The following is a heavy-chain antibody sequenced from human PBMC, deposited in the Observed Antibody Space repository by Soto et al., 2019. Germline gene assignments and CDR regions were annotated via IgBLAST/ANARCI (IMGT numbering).Heavy chain of an antibody. Sequence: VGSLRLSCVGSGFTFSSYWMAWVRQAPGKGLEWVADIKQDGNDTYYVDSVKGRFTISRDNAENSVYLQMNSLRAEDTAVYYCTRVDYDFWSGYPALYYYGMDVWGQGTTVTVSS. CDR3: TRVDYDFWSGYPALYYYGMDV. J-gene: IGHJ6*02. CDR1: GFTFSSYW. D-gene: IGHD3-3*01. V-gene: IGHV3-7*03. CDR2: IKQDGNDT.